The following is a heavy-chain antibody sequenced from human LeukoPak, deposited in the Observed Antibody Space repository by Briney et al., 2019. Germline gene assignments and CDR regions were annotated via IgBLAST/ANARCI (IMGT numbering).Heavy chain of an antibody. CDR2: IYNSGRT. CDR1: GVSIISGSYS. J-gene: IGHJ5*02. Sequence: PSETLSLTCAVSGVSIISGSYSWTWIRQSPGKGLEWIGYIYNSGRTWYNPSLKSRLTISVDTSKNQFSLKLSSLTAADTAFYYCARGLSRKNWFDPWGQGTLVTVSS. D-gene: IGHD1-14*01. CDR3: ARGLSRKNWFDP. V-gene: IGHV4-30-4*07.